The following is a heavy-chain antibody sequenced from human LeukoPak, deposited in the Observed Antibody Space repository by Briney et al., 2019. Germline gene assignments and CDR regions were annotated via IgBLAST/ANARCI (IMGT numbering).Heavy chain of an antibody. J-gene: IGHJ4*02. V-gene: IGHV4-59*02. CDR2: LSYTGKT. Sequence: SETLSLTCVVSGASVSSSHWNWIRQLPGKGLEWIGRLSYTGKTDYNPSLTSRVTISLDTSKNRVSLKLRSVTAADTAVYYCSEGYFEPFDHWGQGTLVTVSS. CDR1: GASVSSSH. CDR3: SEGYFEPFDH. D-gene: IGHD2/OR15-2a*01.